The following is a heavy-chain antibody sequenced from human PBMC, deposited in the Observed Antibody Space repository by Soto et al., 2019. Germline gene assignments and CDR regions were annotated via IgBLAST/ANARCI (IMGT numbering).Heavy chain of an antibody. V-gene: IGHV1-18*01. CDR2: ISAYNGNT. J-gene: IGHJ5*02. D-gene: IGHD3-3*01. Sequence: ASVKVSCKASGYTFTSYGISWVRQAPGQGLEWMGWISAYNGNTNYAQKLQGRVTMTTDTSTSTAYMELRSLRSDDTAVYYCARVVRFLEWFLFSPNNWFDPWGQGTLVTVSS. CDR3: ARVVRFLEWFLFSPNNWFDP. CDR1: GYTFTSYG.